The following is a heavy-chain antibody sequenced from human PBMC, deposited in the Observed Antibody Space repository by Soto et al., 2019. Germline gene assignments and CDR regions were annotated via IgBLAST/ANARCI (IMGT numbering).Heavy chain of an antibody. CDR3: ARELLGYCSSTSCWPN. CDR1: GGTFSSYT. V-gene: IGHV1-69*08. J-gene: IGHJ4*02. D-gene: IGHD2-2*01. CDR2: IIPILGIA. Sequence: QVQLVQSGAEVKKPGSSVKVSCKASGGTFSSYTISWVRQAPGQGLEWMGRIIPILGIANYAQKFQGRVTITADNSTSTADMELSSLRSEDTAVYYCARELLGYCSSTSCWPNWGQGTLVTVSS.